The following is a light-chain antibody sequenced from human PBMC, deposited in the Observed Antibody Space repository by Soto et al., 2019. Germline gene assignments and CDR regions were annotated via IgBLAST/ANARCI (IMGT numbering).Light chain of an antibody. CDR2: DVS. Sequence: QAVLTQPASVSGSPGQSITISCSGTSGDVGVYNYVSWYQHHPGRAPKLMISDVSNRPSGVSSRFSGSKSGNTASLTISGLRAEDEADYYCSSYTVTSTWVFGGGTKLTVL. V-gene: IGLV2-14*03. J-gene: IGLJ2*01. CDR3: SSYTVTSTWV. CDR1: SGDVGVYNY.